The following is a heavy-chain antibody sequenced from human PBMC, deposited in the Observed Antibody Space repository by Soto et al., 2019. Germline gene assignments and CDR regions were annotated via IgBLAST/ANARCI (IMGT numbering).Heavy chain of an antibody. CDR3: ARCPYASYYYYMDV. CDR2: INAGNGNT. Sequence: VKVSCKASGYTFTSYAMHWVRQAPGQRLEWMGWINAGNGNTKYSQKFQGRVTITRDTSASTAYMELSSLRSEDTAVYYCARCPYASYYYYMDVWGKGTTVTVS. D-gene: IGHD2-2*01. J-gene: IGHJ6*03. CDR1: GYTFTSYA. V-gene: IGHV1-3*01.